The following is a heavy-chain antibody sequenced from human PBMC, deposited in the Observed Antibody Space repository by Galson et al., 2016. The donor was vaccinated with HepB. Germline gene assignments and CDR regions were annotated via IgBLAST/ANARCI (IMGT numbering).Heavy chain of an antibody. CDR1: GFTFRNYA. CDR2: IDGPTPNT. D-gene: IGHD6-19*01. J-gene: IGHJ4*02. Sequence: SLRLSCAASGFTFRNYALSWVRRAPGKGLEWVSHIDGPTPNTHYADSVRGRFSIYRDNSRDTLYLQMDSLTAEDSAIYYCTTWLSHHFDYWGQGTRVRLL. V-gene: IGHV3-23*01. CDR3: TTWLSHHFDY.